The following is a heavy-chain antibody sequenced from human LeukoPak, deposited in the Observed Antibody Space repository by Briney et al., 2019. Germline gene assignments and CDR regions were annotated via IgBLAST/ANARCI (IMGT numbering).Heavy chain of an antibody. J-gene: IGHJ4*02. Sequence: PSETLSLTCAVYGGSFSGYYWSWIRQPPGKGLEWIGEINHSGSTNYNQSLKSRVTISVDTSKNQFSLKLSSATAADTAVYYCARLELWVDYWGQGTLVTVSS. CDR1: GGSFSGYY. V-gene: IGHV4-34*01. CDR3: ARLELWVDY. CDR2: INHSGST. D-gene: IGHD5-18*01.